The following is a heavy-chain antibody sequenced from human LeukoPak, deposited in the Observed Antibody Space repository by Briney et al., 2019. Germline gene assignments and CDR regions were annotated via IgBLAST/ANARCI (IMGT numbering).Heavy chain of an antibody. J-gene: IGHJ2*01. CDR2: IIPIFGTA. V-gene: IGHV1-69*13. CDR3: ARDQGDYGYFDL. Sequence: SVKVSCKASGGTFSSYAISWVRQAPGHGLEWMGGIIPIFGTANYAQKFQGRVTITADESTSTAYMELSSLRSEDTAVYYCARDQGDYGYFDLWGRGTLVTVSS. D-gene: IGHD2-21*01. CDR1: GGTFSSYA.